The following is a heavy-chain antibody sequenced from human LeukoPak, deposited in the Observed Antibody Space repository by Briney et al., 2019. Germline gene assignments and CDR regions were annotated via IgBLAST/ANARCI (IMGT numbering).Heavy chain of an antibody. Sequence: GGSLRLSCAASGFTFSSYSMNWVRQAPGKGLEWVSYITSSSSTTIYYADSVKGRFTISRDNAKNSLYLQMNSLRAEDTAVYYCARDGYYYGSWSYWAAYWGQGTLVTVSS. D-gene: IGHD3-10*01. CDR1: GFTFSSYS. CDR2: ITSSSSTTI. CDR3: ARDGYYYGSWSYWAAY. J-gene: IGHJ4*02. V-gene: IGHV3-48*04.